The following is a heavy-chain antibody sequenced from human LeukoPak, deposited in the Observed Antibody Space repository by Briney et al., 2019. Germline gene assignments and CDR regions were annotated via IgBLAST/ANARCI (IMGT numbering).Heavy chain of an antibody. J-gene: IGHJ4*02. D-gene: IGHD4-17*01. CDR3: AKYHDYGDYEPFDY. CDR1: GFTFSSYA. V-gene: IGHV3-23*01. CDR2: ISGSGGST. Sequence: PGGSLRLSRAASGFTFSSYAMSWVRQAPGKGLEWVSAISGSGGSTYYADSVKGRFTISRDNSKNALYLQMNSLRAEDTAVYYCAKYHDYGDYEPFDYWGQGTLVTVSS.